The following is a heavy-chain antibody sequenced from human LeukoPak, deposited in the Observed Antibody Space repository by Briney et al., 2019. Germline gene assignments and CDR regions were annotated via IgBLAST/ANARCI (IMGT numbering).Heavy chain of an antibody. CDR3: ARGYYGDPSQVYCFDY. D-gene: IGHD4-17*01. J-gene: IGHJ4*02. V-gene: IGHV3-21*01. CDR2: ISSSSSYI. CDR1: GFTFRSYS. Sequence: GSLRLSCAASGFTFRSYSINWVRQAPGKGLEWVSSISSSSSYIFYADSVKGRFTISRDNAKNSLYLQMNSLRAEDTAVYYCARGYYGDPSQVYCFDYWGQGTLVTVSS.